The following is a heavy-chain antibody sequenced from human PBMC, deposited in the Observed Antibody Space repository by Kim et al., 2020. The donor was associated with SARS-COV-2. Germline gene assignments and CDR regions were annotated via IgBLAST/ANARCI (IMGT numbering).Heavy chain of an antibody. CDR1: GYSFTSYW. CDR3: ARNPGYCSGGSCYSLFDY. CDR2: IYPGDSDT. Sequence: GESLKISCKGSGYSFTSYWIGWVRQMPGKGLEWMGIIYPGDSDTRYSPSFQGQVTISADKSISTAYLQWSSLKASDTAMYYCARNPGYCSGGSCYSLFDYWGQGTLVTVSS. V-gene: IGHV5-51*01. D-gene: IGHD2-15*01. J-gene: IGHJ4*02.